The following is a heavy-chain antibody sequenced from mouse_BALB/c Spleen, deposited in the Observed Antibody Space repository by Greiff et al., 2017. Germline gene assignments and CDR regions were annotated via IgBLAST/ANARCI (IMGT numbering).Heavy chain of an antibody. Sequence: EVQVVESGGGLVKPGGSLKLSCAASGFTFSSYAMSWVRQTPEKRLEWVATISSGGSYTYYPDSVKGRFTISRDNAKNTLYLQMSSLRSEDTAMYYCASPDSLGWAMDYWGQGTSVTVSS. CDR1: GFTFSSYA. CDR3: ASPDSLGWAMDY. V-gene: IGHV5-9-3*01. CDR2: ISSGGSYT. J-gene: IGHJ4*01. D-gene: IGHD3-3*01.